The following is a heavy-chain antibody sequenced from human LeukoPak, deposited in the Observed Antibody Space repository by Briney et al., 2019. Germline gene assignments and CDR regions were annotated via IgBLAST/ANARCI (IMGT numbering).Heavy chain of an antibody. Sequence: PGGSLRLSCAASGFTFSSYSMNWVRQAPGKGLEWVSSISSGGMWIYYADSVKGRFTISRDNAKNSLYLQMNSLRAEDTAVYYCARDYYYDSSGRDYWGQGTLVTVSS. CDR3: ARDYYYDSSGRDY. CDR2: ISSGGMWI. D-gene: IGHD3-22*01. J-gene: IGHJ4*02. V-gene: IGHV3-21*01. CDR1: GFTFSSYS.